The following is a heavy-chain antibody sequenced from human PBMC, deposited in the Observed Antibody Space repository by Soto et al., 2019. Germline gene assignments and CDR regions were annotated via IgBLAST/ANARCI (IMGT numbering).Heavy chain of an antibody. V-gene: IGHV4-31*03. CDR2: TYYSGNT. CDR1: GGSIRSGGYY. Sequence: SETLSLTCTVSGGSIRSGGYYWSWVRQNPRRGLEWIGNTYYSGNTYYNPSLKSRLTISVDTSKNQFSLNLSSVTAADTAVYYCARDRLMATAGTARHYFGLDVWGQGTTVTVSS. J-gene: IGHJ6*02. CDR3: ARDRLMATAGTARHYFGLDV. D-gene: IGHD5-18*01.